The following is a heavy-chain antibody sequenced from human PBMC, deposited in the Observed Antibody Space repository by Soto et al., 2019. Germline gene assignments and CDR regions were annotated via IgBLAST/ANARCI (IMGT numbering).Heavy chain of an antibody. CDR3: ARERLERPFEAFDI. Sequence: ASVKVSCKASGYTFTSYAMHWVRQAPGQRLEWMGWINAGNGNTKYSQKFQGRVTITRDTSASTAYMELSSLRSEDTAVYYCARERLERPFEAFDIWGQGTMVTVSS. V-gene: IGHV1-3*01. CDR1: GYTFTSYA. CDR2: INAGNGNT. J-gene: IGHJ3*02. D-gene: IGHD1-1*01.